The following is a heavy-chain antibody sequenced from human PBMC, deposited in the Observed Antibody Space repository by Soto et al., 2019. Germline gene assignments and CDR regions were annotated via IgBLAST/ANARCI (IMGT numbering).Heavy chain of an antibody. D-gene: IGHD6-13*01. V-gene: IGHV3-33*01. CDR3: ARDRGIKYSSSWYYFDY. CDR1: GFTFSSYG. CDR2: IWYDGSNK. J-gene: IGHJ4*02. Sequence: GGSLRLSCAASGFTFSSYGMHWVRQAPGKGLEWVAVIWYDGSNKYYADSVKGRFTISRDNSKNTLYLQMNSLRAEDTAVYYCARDRGIKYSSSWYYFDYWGQGTLVTVSS.